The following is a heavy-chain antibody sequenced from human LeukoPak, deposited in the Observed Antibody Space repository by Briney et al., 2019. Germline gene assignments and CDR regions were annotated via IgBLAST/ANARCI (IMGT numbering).Heavy chain of an antibody. CDR1: GFTFSPFW. J-gene: IGHJ3*02. D-gene: IGHD2-21*01. Sequence: GRSLRLSCGASGFTFSPFWMHWVRQPPGKGLVWVSRINHDGRDAIYAASVKGRFAISRDNAKNTLYLQMNSRRADDTAVYYCARGGYSHAFDIWGQGTTVTVSS. CDR3: ARGGYSHAFDI. CDR2: INHDGRDA. V-gene: IGHV3-74*01.